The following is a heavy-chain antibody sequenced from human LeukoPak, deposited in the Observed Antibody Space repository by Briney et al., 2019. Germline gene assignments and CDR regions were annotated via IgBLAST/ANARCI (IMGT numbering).Heavy chain of an antibody. CDR3: ARGGSRWFGAFDI. CDR2: ISADNGNT. J-gene: IGHJ3*02. V-gene: IGHV1-18*01. CDR1: GYTFTSYD. D-gene: IGHD6-13*01. Sequence: GASVKVSCKASGYTFTSYDINWVRQAPGQGLEWMGWISADNGNTKYAQKLQGRVIMTTDTSTSTAYMELRSLRSDDTAVYYCARGGSRWFGAFDIWGQGTMVTVSS.